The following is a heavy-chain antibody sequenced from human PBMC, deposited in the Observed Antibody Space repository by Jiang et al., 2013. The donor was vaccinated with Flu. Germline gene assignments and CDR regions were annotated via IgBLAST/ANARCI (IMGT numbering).Heavy chain of an antibody. CDR3: ARAYLYYFDY. D-gene: IGHD2/OR15-2a*01. J-gene: IGHJ4*02. CDR2: FYFSGST. V-gene: IGHV4-59*08. CDR1: GDSISSYY. Sequence: GPGLVKPSETLSLTCTVSGDSISSYYWNWIRQPPGKGLEWIGYFYFSGSTNYNPSLKSRVTISVDTSKNQFSLKLSSVTAADTAVYYCARAYLYYFDYWDQGTLVTVSS.